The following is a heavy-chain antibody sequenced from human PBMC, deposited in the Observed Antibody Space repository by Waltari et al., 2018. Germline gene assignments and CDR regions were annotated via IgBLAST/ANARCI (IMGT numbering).Heavy chain of an antibody. J-gene: IGHJ5*02. D-gene: IGHD6-13*01. CDR3: AREDIAADEGWFDP. V-gene: IGHV1-69*08. CDR2: ISPIFGTA. CDR1: GGTFRSYA. Sequence: QVQLLRSGAEVNKPGSPVKASCKAPGGTFRSYAISWVRQTPGQGPEWMGRISPIFGTANYAQKFQGRVTITADKSTSTAYMELSSLRSEDTAVYYCAREDIAADEGWFDPWGQGTLVTVSS.